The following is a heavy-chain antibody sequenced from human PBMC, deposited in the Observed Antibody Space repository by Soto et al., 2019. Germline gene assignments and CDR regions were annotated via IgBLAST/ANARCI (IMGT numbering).Heavy chain of an antibody. Sequence: PGGSLRLSCAASGFTFSSYGMHWVRQAPGKGLEWVAVIWYDGSNKYYADSVKGRFTISRDNSKNTLYLQMNSLRAEDTAVYYCARDAYYDFWSGYYPIAPYYYYYGMDVWGQGITVTVSS. J-gene: IGHJ6*02. V-gene: IGHV3-33*01. CDR1: GFTFSSYG. D-gene: IGHD3-3*01. CDR3: ARDAYYDFWSGYYPIAPYYYYYGMDV. CDR2: IWYDGSNK.